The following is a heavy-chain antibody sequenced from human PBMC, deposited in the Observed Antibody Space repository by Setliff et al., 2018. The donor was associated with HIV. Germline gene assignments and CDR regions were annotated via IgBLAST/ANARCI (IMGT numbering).Heavy chain of an antibody. V-gene: IGHV1-46*01. CDR2: INPTAGST. Sequence: GASVKVSCKASGYTFTGYYMHWVRQAPGQGLEWMGVINPTAGSTTYAQRFGGRVTMTRDTSTRTVDMELSSLRSEDTAVYYCASHAKTVDNGLLDHWGQGTLVTVSS. CDR3: ASHAKTVDNGLLDH. CDR1: GYTFTGYY. J-gene: IGHJ4*02. D-gene: IGHD6-19*01.